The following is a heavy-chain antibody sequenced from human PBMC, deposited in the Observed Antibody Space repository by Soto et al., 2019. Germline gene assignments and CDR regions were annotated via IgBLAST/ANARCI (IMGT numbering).Heavy chain of an antibody. CDR2: IYPGDSDT. J-gene: IGHJ6*02. CDR1: GFSLTNYW. V-gene: IGHV5-51*01. Sequence: PGESLEISCKGSGFSLTNYWIGWVRQMPGKGLEWMGLIYPGDSDTRYSRSFQGQVTISADKSINTAYLQWSSLKASDTAMYYCARRGQTTDYYYYGMDVWGQGTTVTVSS. CDR3: ARRGQTTDYYYYGMDV.